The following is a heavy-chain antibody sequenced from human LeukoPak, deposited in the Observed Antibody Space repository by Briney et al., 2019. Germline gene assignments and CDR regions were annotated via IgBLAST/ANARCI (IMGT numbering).Heavy chain of an antibody. J-gene: IGHJ4*02. CDR3: ARARSGYDSDFDY. CDR2: VYYNGIT. CDR1: GGSISSYY. Sequence: SETVSLTCTVSGGSISSYYWSWSRQHPGTGLEWIGHVYYNGITYYNPSLKSRLTMSVDTSKNQFSLKLSSVTAADTAVYYCARARSGYDSDFDYWGQGTLVTVSS. D-gene: IGHD5-12*01. V-gene: IGHV4-59*06.